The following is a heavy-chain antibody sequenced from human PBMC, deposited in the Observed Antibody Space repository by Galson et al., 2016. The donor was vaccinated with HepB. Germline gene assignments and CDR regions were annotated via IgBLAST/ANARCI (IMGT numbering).Heavy chain of an antibody. D-gene: IGHD2-21*01. J-gene: IGHJ5*01. CDR2: IYYTGAP. CDR1: GDSIIPYS. CDR3: VKESGIGFFES. Sequence: SETLSLTCTVSGDSIIPYSWGWLRPPPGKALEWIGYIYYTGAPDYHPSLSSRVAISLVPSSDHSFTHQFSLGLTSVTAADPAVYYCVKESGIGFFESWGRGVLVTVSS. V-gene: IGHV4-59*12.